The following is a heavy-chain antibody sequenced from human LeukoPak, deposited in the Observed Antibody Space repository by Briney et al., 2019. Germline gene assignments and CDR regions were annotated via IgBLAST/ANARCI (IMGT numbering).Heavy chain of an antibody. CDR2: VSGSGVTT. CDR1: GFPFSRTS. D-gene: IGHD6-6*01. J-gene: IGHJ6*02. V-gene: IGHV3-23*01. CDR3: AKDLSSPNYYYGLDV. Sequence: GGSLRLSCAASGFPFSRTSMTWVRQAPGKGLAWVSSVSGSGVTTYYADSVKGRFTISRDNSKNTLFLQMNSLRAEDTAVYYCAKDLSSPNYYYGLDVWGQGTTVTVSS.